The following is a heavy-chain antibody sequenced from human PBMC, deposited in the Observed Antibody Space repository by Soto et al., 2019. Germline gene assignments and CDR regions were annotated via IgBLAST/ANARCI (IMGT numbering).Heavy chain of an antibody. Sequence: QLQLQESGSGLVKPSQTLSLTCAVSGGSISSGGYSWSWIRQPPGKGLEWIGYIYHSGSTYYNPSLKSRVTLSVDRSKTQCSLKLSSVTAADTAGYSSARTASGTFDPWGQGTLVTVSS. D-gene: IGHD1-7*01. CDR2: IYHSGST. V-gene: IGHV4-30-2*01. J-gene: IGHJ5*02. CDR3: ARTASGTFDP. CDR1: GGSISSGGYS.